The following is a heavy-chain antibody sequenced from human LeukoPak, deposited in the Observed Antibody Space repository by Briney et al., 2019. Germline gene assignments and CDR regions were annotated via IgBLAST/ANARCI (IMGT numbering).Heavy chain of an antibody. CDR3: AKPHYYYDSSGYGY. Sequence: SVKVSCKASGGTFSSYAISWVRQAPGQGLEWMGGIIPIFGTANYAQKFQGRVTITADESTSTAYMELSRLRSDDTAVYYCAKPHYYYDSSGYGYWGQGTLVTVSS. CDR1: GGTFSSYA. CDR2: IIPIFGTA. V-gene: IGHV1-69*13. D-gene: IGHD3-22*01. J-gene: IGHJ4*02.